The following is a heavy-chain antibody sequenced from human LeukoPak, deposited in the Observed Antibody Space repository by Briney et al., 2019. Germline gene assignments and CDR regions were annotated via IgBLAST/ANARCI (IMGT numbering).Heavy chain of an antibody. V-gene: IGHV4-39*07. J-gene: IGHJ4*02. D-gene: IGHD1-26*01. CDR1: GGSISSSSYY. CDR3: ARQGSLGARYYFDY. CDR2: IFYSGST. Sequence: SETLSLTCTVSGGSISSSSYYWGWIRQPPGKGLEWIGSIFYSGSTYYNPSLKSRVTISVDTSKNQFSLKLSSVTAADTAVYYCARQGSLGARYYFDYWGQGTLVTVSS.